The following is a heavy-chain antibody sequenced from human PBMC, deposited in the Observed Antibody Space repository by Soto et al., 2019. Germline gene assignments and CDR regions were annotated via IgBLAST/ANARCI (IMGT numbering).Heavy chain of an antibody. CDR3: ARDDDYVWGSYRWGNWFDP. Sequence: SETLSLTCTVSGYSISSGYYWGWIRQPPGKGLEWIGSIYHSGSTYYNPSLKSRVTISVDTSKNQFSLKLSSVTAADTAVYYCARDDDYVWGSYRWGNWFDPWGQGTLVTVSS. D-gene: IGHD3-16*02. J-gene: IGHJ5*02. CDR1: GYSISSGYY. CDR2: IYHSGST. V-gene: IGHV4-38-2*02.